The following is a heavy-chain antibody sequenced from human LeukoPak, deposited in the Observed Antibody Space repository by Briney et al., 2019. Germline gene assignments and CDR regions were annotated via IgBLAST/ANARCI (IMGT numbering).Heavy chain of an antibody. D-gene: IGHD1-1*01. Sequence: SETLSLTCSVSGGSISSSSYYWGWIRQPPGKGLEWIGTVYYSGSTFYKPSLTSRVTISVDTSKNQFSLKLSSVTAADTAIYYCARIHPANWNPFNWFDPWGQGTLVTVSS. V-gene: IGHV4-39*01. CDR2: VYYSGST. J-gene: IGHJ5*02. CDR3: ARIHPANWNPFNWFDP. CDR1: GGSISSSSYY.